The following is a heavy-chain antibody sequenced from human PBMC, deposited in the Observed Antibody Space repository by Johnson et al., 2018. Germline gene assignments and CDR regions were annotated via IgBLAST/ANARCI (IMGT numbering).Heavy chain of an antibody. J-gene: IGHJ3*02. CDR2: ISYDGSNK. Sequence: QVQLVEAGGGVVQPGRSLRLSCAASGFTFSSYGMHWVRQAPGKGLEWVAVISYDGSNKYYADYVKGRFTISRDNSKNTRSLQMNRLRAEDSAVYYCANTHVEMATIGGAFDIWGQGTMVTVSS. CDR1: GFTFSSYG. D-gene: IGHD5-24*01. V-gene: IGHV3-30*18. CDR3: ANTHVEMATIGGAFDI.